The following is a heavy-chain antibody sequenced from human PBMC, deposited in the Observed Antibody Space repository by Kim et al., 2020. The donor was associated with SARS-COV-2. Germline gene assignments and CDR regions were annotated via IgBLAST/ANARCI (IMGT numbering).Heavy chain of an antibody. V-gene: IGHV1-3*01. CDR1: GYTFTSYA. CDR3: AREQRIYCSSTSCRYGMDV. J-gene: IGHJ6*02. D-gene: IGHD2-2*01. Sequence: ASVKVSCKASGYTFTSYAMHWVRQAPGQRLEWMGWINAGNGNTKYSQKFQGRVTITRDTSASTAYMELSSLRSEDTAVYYCAREQRIYCSSTSCRYGMDVWGQETTVTVSS. CDR2: INAGNGNT.